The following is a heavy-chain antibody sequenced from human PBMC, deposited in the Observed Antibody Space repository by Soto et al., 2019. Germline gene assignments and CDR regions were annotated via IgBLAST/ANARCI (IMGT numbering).Heavy chain of an antibody. CDR2: IIPIFGTA. J-gene: IGHJ4*02. V-gene: IGHV1-69*06. CDR3: ARTYGGNRHFDY. Sequence: QVQLVQSGAEVKKPGSSVKVSCKASGGTFSSYAISWVRQAPGQGLEWMGGIIPIFGTANYAQKFQGRVPLTADKSTSTAYMELSSLRSEDTAVYYSARTYGGNRHFDYWGQGTLVTVSS. D-gene: IGHD4-17*01. CDR1: GGTFSSYA.